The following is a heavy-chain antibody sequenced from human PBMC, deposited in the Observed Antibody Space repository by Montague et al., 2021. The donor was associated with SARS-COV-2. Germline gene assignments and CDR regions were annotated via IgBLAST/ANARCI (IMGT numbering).Heavy chain of an antibody. J-gene: IGHJ2*01. CDR2: IDWDDET. Sequence: PALVIPTQTLTLTCTFSGFSVSTSGLCVSWIRQPPGKALEWLALIDWDDETYYSTSLKIRLTISKDTSKNQMVLTMTNMDPVDIDTYYCARIPEYNSGSGPDWYYDLWGRGTLVTVSS. CDR1: GFSVSTSGLC. V-gene: IGHV2-70*01. D-gene: IGHD6-19*01. CDR3: ARIPEYNSGSGPDWYYDL.